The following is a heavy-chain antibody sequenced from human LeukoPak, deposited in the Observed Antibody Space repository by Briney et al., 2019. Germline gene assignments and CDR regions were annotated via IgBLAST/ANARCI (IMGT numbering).Heavy chain of an antibody. J-gene: IGHJ4*02. CDR3: ARIYCSSTSCYYFDY. CDR1: GYTFTGYY. D-gene: IGHD2-2*01. CDR2: INVSSGGT. Sequence: ASVKVSCKASGYTFTGYYMHWVRQAPGQGLEWMGWINVSSGGTNYAQKFQGRVTMTRDTSISTAYMELSRLRSDDTAVYYCARIYCSSTSCYYFDYWGQGTLVTVSS. V-gene: IGHV1-2*02.